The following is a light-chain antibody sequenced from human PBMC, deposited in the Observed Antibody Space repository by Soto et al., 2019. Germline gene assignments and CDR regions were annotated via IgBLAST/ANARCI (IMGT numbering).Light chain of an antibody. Sequence: DVQMSQSPSSLSASVGDRVTITCRASQRISTYLHWFQQKPGKAPKLLIYAASNLQSGVPSRFSGSGSGTDFALTISSLQPEEFATYYCQQSYSTLRTFGQGTKVDIK. V-gene: IGKV1-39*01. CDR1: QRISTY. CDR2: AAS. CDR3: QQSYSTLRT. J-gene: IGKJ1*01.